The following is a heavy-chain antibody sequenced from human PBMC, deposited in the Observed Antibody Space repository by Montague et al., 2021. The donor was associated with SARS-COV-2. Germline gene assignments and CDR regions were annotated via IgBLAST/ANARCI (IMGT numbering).Heavy chain of an antibody. CDR2: IYYSGST. CDR3: ARAGGFYDYWSGYSSSAGFFDP. J-gene: IGHJ5*02. Sequence: SETLSLTCTVSGGSVSSYYWGWIRQSPGKGLQWLGYIYYSGSTDYNPSLKSRVTMSVDTSKNQLSLRLNSVTTADTAVYFCARAGGFYDYWSGYSSSAGFFDPWGQGILVTVSP. CDR1: GGSVSSYY. D-gene: IGHD3-3*01. V-gene: IGHV4-59*02.